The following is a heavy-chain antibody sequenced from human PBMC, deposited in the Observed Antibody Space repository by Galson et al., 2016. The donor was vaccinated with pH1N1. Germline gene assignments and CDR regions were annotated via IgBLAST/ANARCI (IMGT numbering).Heavy chain of an antibody. D-gene: IGHD3-3*01. V-gene: IGHV4-61*02. CDR2: VSGTGTT. J-gene: IGHJ5*01. Sequence: TLSLTCTVSGGSISSDSDYWTWIRQPAGKGLEWIGRVSGTGTTNYNPSLKCPVTISIDTSKNHFSLKMASVTAADTAVYFCVRESLEWLIISGHRVELNWFDSWGQGTLVTVSS. CDR1: GGSISSDSDY. CDR3: VRESLEWLIISGHRVELNWFDS.